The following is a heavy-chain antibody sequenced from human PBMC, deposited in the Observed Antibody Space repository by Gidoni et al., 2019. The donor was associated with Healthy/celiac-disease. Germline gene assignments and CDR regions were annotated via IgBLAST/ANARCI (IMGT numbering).Heavy chain of an antibody. Sequence: EVQLVESGGGLVQLGGSLRLHCAASGFTVSSYSMNWGRQAPGKGLEWISDISSSSSTIYYADSVKGRFTISRDNAKNSLYLQMNSLRDEDTAVYYCARDVVISLPLSASAYYYYGMDVWGQGTTVTVSS. J-gene: IGHJ6*02. CDR1: GFTVSSYS. V-gene: IGHV3-48*02. CDR2: ISSSSSTI. CDR3: ARDVVISLPLSASAYYYYGMDV. D-gene: IGHD2-2*01.